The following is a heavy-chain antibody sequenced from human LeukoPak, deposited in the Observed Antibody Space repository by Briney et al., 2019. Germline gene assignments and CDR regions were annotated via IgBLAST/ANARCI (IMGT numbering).Heavy chain of an antibody. J-gene: IGHJ3*02. CDR3: AKVDITGTIPRAFDI. CDR1: GFTFSNYI. D-gene: IGHD1/OR15-1a*01. CDR2: ISGSGMTT. Sequence: GGSLRLSCAASGFTFSNYIMTWVRQAPGKGLEWVSAISGSGMTTYYADPVKGRFTISRDNSKNTVDLHLNSLRAEDTAVFYCAKVDITGTIPRAFDIWGQGTMVTVSS. V-gene: IGHV3-23*01.